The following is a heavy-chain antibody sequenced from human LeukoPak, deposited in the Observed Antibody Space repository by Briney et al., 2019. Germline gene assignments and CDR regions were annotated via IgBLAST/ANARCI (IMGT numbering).Heavy chain of an antibody. V-gene: IGHV4-34*01. CDR2: INHSGST. CDR1: GGSFSGYY. J-gene: IGHJ2*01. CDR3: ARVAQKLERIALAATSEWRANWYFDL. Sequence: SETLSLTCAVYGGSFSGYYWSWIRQPPGKGLEWIGEINHSGSTNYNPSLKSRVTMSVDTSKNQFSLKLSSVTAADTAVYYCARVAQKLERIALAATSEWRANWYFDLWGRGTLVTVSS. D-gene: IGHD6-19*01.